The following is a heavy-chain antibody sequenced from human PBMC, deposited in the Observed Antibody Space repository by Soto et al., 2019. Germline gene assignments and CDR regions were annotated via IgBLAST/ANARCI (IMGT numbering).Heavy chain of an antibody. CDR1: GGTFSSYA. V-gene: IGHV1-69*13. Sequence: SVKVSCKASGGTFSSYAISWVRQAPGQGLERMRGIIPIFGTANYAQKFQGRVTITADESTSTAYMELSSLRSEDTAVYYCARAYCSGGSCHFHYYYYGMDVWGQGTTVTVSS. CDR2: IIPIFGTA. D-gene: IGHD2-15*01. CDR3: ARAYCSGGSCHFHYYYYGMDV. J-gene: IGHJ6*02.